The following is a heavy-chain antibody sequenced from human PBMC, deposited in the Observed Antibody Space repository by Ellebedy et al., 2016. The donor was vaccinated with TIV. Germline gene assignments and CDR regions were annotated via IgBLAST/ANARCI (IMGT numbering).Heavy chain of an antibody. V-gene: IGHV4-30-2*01. CDR1: GGSISSGGYS. D-gene: IGHD1-7*01. Sequence: SXAVSGGSISSGGYSWSWIRQPPGKGLEWIGYIYHSGSTYYNPSLKSRVTISVDRSKNQFSLKLSSVTAADTAVYYCARVNGITGTTFDPWGQGTLVTVSS. J-gene: IGHJ5*02. CDR3: ARVNGITGTTFDP. CDR2: IYHSGST.